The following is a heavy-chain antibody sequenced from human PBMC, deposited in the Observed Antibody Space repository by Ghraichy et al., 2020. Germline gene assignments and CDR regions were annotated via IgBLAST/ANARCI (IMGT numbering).Heavy chain of an antibody. CDR2: IKPDGSAK. Sequence: GESLNISCAASGFKFSTSWMGWVRQAPAKGLEWVANIKPDGSAKYYVDSVKGRSTISRDNAENSLYLDINSVRAEDTAVYYCTRDSSWSFFSWGQGTLVTVSS. J-gene: IGHJ5*02. CDR1: GFKFSTSW. D-gene: IGHD1-26*01. CDR3: TRDSSWSFFS. V-gene: IGHV3-7*03.